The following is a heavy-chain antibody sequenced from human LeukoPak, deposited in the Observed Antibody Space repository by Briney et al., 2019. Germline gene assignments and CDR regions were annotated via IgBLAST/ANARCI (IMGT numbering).Heavy chain of an antibody. CDR1: RFTVSSNY. D-gene: IGHD6-6*01. V-gene: IGHV3-53*01. J-gene: IGHJ4*02. CDR2: IYSGGST. Sequence: SGGSLRLSCAASRFTVSSNYMSWVRQAPGKGLEWVSVIYSGGSTYYADSVKGRFTISRDNSKHTLYLQMNSLRVEDTAVYYCARDRLYSSSSEDYWGQGTLVTVFS. CDR3: ARDRLYSSSSEDY.